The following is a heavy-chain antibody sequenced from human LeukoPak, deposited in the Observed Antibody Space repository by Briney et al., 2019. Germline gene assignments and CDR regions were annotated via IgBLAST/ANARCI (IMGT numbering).Heavy chain of an antibody. CDR2: INPSGGST. CDR3: ARAPNTMIVRKSAFDI. J-gene: IGHJ3*02. D-gene: IGHD3-22*01. CDR1: GYTFTSYY. Sequence: GASVKVSCKASGYTFTSYYMHWVRQAPGQGLEWMGIINPSGGSTSYAQKFQGRVTMTRDMSTSTVYMELSSLRSEDTAVYYCARAPNTMIVRKSAFDIWGQGTMVTVSS. V-gene: IGHV1-46*01.